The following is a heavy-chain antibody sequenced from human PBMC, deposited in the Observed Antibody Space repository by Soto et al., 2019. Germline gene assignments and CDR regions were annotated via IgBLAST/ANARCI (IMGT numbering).Heavy chain of an antibody. D-gene: IGHD6-13*01. V-gene: IGHV5-51*01. CDR1: GYSFTSYW. Sequence: GKSLKISCKGSGYSFTSYWIGWVRQMPGKGLEWMGIIYPGDSDTRYSPSFQGQVTISADKSISTAYLQWSSLKASDTAMYYCARQQLVTSDAFDIWGQGTMVTVSS. CDR2: IYPGDSDT. CDR3: ARQQLVTSDAFDI. J-gene: IGHJ3*02.